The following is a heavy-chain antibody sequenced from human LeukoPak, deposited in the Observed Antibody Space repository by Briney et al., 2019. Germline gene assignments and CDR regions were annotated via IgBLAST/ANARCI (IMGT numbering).Heavy chain of an antibody. J-gene: IGHJ4*02. Sequence: GGSLRLSCAASGFTFNIYGMSWVRQAPGKGLEGVSSVGGGNDIHYADSVKGRFTGSRDDAKNSLYLQMNSLRAEDTAVYYCARGGSYGEDYFDYWGQGTLVTVSS. CDR3: ARGGSYGEDYFDY. V-gene: IGHV3-69-1*01. D-gene: IGHD1-26*01. CDR2: VGGGNDI. CDR1: GFTFNIYG.